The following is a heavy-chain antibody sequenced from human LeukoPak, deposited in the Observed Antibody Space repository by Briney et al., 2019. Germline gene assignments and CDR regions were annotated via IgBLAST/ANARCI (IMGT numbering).Heavy chain of an antibody. V-gene: IGHV3-30*02. CDR1: GFTFSSYG. CDR2: IRYDGSNK. D-gene: IGHD3-22*01. J-gene: IGHJ1*01. CDR3: AKDPLPQYYYDSGGYQYRRGWGSPGPQEYFQH. Sequence: PGGSLRLSCAASGFTFSSYGMHWVRQAPGKGLEWVAFIRYDGSNKYYADSVKGRFTISRDNSKNTLYLQMNSLRAEDTAVYYCAKDPLPQYYYDSGGYQYRRGWGSPGPQEYFQHWGQGTLVTVSS.